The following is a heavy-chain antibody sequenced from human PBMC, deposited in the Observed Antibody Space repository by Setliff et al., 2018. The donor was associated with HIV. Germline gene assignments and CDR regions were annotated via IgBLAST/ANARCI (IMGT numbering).Heavy chain of an antibody. Sequence: ASVKVSCKVSGYTLTELSRHWVRQAPGKGLEWMGGFDPEDGDTIYAQKFQGRVTMTEDTSTDTAYMELSSLRSEDTSVYYCARSLRGFHGSGTQFYYYMDLWGEGTTVTVSS. J-gene: IGHJ6*03. CDR2: FDPEDGDT. V-gene: IGHV1-24*01. CDR3: ARSLRGFHGSGTQFYYYMDL. CDR1: GYTLTELS. D-gene: IGHD3-10*01.